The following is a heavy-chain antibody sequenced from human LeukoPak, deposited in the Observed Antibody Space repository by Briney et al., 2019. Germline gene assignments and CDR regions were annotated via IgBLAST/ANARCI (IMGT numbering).Heavy chain of an antibody. J-gene: IGHJ4*02. CDR3: ARDLSTKYYYDSSGYYHNFDY. D-gene: IGHD3-22*01. CDR1: GFTFSTYA. Sequence: GRSLRLSCTASGFTFSTYAMHWVRQAPGKGLEWVAVISYGGSNKYYTDSVKGRFTISRDNSKNTLYLQMDSLRAEDTAVYHCARDLSTKYYYDSSGYYHNFDYWGQGTLVTVSS. V-gene: IGHV3-30-3*01. CDR2: ISYGGSNK.